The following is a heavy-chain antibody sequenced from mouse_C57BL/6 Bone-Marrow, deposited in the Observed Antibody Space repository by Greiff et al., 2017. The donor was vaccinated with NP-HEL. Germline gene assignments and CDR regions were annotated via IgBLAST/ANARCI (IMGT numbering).Heavy chain of an antibody. D-gene: IGHD2-3*01. CDR3: AKNGGIYDGSFFDY. J-gene: IGHJ2*01. V-gene: IGHV2-5*01. CDR2: IWRGGST. CDR1: GFSLTSYG. Sequence: QVQLKESGPGLVQPSQSLSITCTVSGFSLTSYGVHWVRQSPGKGLEWLGVIWRGGSTDYNAAFMSRLSITKDNSKSQVFFKMNSLQADDTAIYYCAKNGGIYDGSFFDYWGQGTTLTVSS.